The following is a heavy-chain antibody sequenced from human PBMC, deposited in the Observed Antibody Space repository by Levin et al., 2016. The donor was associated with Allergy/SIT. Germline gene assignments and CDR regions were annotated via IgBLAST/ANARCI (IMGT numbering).Heavy chain of an antibody. CDR1: GGTFSSYA. Sequence: SVKVSCKASGGTFSSYAISWVRQAPGQGLEWMGGIIPIFGTANYAQKFQGRVTITADESTSTAYMELSSLRSEDTAVYYCARELGDDYVWDESGYWGQGTLVTVSS. CDR2: IIPIFGTA. J-gene: IGHJ4*02. CDR3: ARELGDDYVWDESGY. V-gene: IGHV1-69*13. D-gene: IGHD3-16*01.